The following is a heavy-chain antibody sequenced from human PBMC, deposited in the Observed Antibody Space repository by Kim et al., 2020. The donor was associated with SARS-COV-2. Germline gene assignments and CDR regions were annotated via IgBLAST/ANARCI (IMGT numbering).Heavy chain of an antibody. CDR3: ARVLEYCSSTSCQGGPPH. CDR2: IIPIFGTA. V-gene: IGHV1-69*13. Sequence: SVKVSCKASGGTFSSYAISWVRQAPGQGLEWMGGIIPIFGTANYAQKFQGRVTITADESTSTAYMELSSLRSEDTAVYYCARVLEYCSSTSCQGGPPHWGQGTLVTVSS. J-gene: IGHJ4*02. D-gene: IGHD2-2*01. CDR1: GGTFSSYA.